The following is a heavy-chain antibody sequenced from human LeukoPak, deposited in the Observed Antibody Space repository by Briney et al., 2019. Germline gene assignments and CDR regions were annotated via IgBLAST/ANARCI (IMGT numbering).Heavy chain of an antibody. CDR3: ARGYYGLMASALLFDP. Sequence: SQTLSLTCAISGDSVSSNSAAWNWIRQSPSRGLEWLGRTYYRSKWYNDYAVSVKSRITINPDTSKNQFSLQLNSVTPEDTAVYYCARGYYGLMASALLFDPWGQGTLVTVSS. CDR2: TYYRSKWYN. J-gene: IGHJ5*02. V-gene: IGHV6-1*01. CDR1: GDSVSSNSAA. D-gene: IGHD3-10*01.